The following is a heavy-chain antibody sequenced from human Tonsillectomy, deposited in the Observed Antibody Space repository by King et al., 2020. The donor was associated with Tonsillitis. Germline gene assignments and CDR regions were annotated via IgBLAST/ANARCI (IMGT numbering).Heavy chain of an antibody. V-gene: IGHV1-18*04. CDR1: GYTFTSYG. J-gene: IGHJ4*02. CDR3: ARDLPRRGYSHGYGGY. CDR2: ISAYNGNT. D-gene: IGHD5-18*01. Sequence: QLVQSGAEVKKPGASVKVSCEASGYTFTSYGISWVRQAPGQGLEWMGWISAYNGNTNYAQKLKGRVTMTTDTSTSTAYMEVRSLRSDDTAVYYCARDLPRRGYSHGYGGYCGQGTLFTVSS.